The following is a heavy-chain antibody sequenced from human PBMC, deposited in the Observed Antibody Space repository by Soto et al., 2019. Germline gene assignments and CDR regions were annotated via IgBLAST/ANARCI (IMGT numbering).Heavy chain of an antibody. CDR1: GFTFSSYG. J-gene: IGHJ6*03. D-gene: IGHD6-19*01. V-gene: IGHV3-30*18. CDR3: AKDWGMAGTPYYYYYYMDV. CDR2: ISYDGSNK. Sequence: GGSLRLSCAASGFTFSSYGMHWVRQAPGKGLEWVAVISYDGSNKYYADSVKGRFTISRDNSKNTLYLQMNSLRAKDTAVYYCAKDWGMAGTPYYYYYYMDVWGKGTTVTVSS.